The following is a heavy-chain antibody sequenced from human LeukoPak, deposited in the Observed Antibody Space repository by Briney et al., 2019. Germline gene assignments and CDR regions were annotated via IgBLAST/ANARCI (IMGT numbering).Heavy chain of an antibody. J-gene: IGHJ4*02. CDR2: ISSSSTYI. Sequence: GGCLRLSCAASGFTFSSYSMNWVRQAPGKGLEWVSSISSSSTYIYYADSVKGRFTISRDNAKNSLYLQMNSLRAEDTAVYYCATYGSGSYYYFDYWGQGTLVTVSS. CDR1: GFTFSSYS. CDR3: ATYGSGSYYYFDY. D-gene: IGHD3-10*01. V-gene: IGHV3-21*01.